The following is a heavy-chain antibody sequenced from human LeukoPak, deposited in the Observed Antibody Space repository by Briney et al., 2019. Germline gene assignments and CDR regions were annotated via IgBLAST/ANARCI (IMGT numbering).Heavy chain of an antibody. Sequence: ASVSVSCKASGYRFSSSGITWVRQAPGQGPEWMGWISAYNGNTNYAQKLQGRVTMTTDTSTSTAYMELRSLRSDDTAVYYCARDEGSSGHPGPSWGQGTLVTVSS. J-gene: IGHJ4*02. D-gene: IGHD3-22*01. CDR3: ARDEGSSGHPGPS. V-gene: IGHV1-18*01. CDR2: ISAYNGNT. CDR1: GYRFSSSG.